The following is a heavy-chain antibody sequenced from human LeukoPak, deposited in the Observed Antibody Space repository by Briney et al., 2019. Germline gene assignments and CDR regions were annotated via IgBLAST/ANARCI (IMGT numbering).Heavy chain of an antibody. Sequence: PSETLSLTCAVYGGSLSGYYWSWIRQPPGKGLEWIGEINHSGSTNYNPSLKSRVTISVDTSKNQFSLKLSSVTAADTAVYYCAGPSSPRYYYYGMDVWGQGTTVTVSS. V-gene: IGHV4-34*01. CDR2: INHSGST. CDR3: AGPSSPRYYYYGMDV. CDR1: GGSLSGYY. J-gene: IGHJ6*02.